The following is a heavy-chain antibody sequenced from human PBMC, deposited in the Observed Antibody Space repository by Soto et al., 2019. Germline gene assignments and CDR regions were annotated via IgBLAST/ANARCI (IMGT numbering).Heavy chain of an antibody. V-gene: IGHV3-30*18. CDR2: ISEDGNTK. Sequence: GGSLRLSCAASGFTFSRFDMHWVRQAPGKGLEWVAVISEDGNTKYYADSVKGRFTISRDKSSNTLFLQMNSLRAEDTAVYYCAKARTTYTDTYSHRIFDYRGQGILVIVSS. CDR1: GFTFSRFD. J-gene: IGHJ4*02. CDR3: AKARTTYTDTYSHRIFDY. D-gene: IGHD2-15*01.